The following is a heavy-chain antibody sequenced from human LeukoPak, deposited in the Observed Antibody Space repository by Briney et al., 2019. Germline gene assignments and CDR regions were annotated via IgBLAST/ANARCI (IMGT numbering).Heavy chain of an antibody. V-gene: IGHV1-46*01. D-gene: IGHD6-19*01. CDR3: ARRASIAVAGTLFDP. J-gene: IGHJ5*02. CDR1: GYTFTSYY. Sequence: ASEKVSCKASGYTFTSYYMHWVRQAPGQGLEWMGIINPSGGSTSYAQKFQGRVTMTRDMSTSTVYMELSSLRSEDTAVYYCARRASIAVAGTLFDPWGQGTLVTVSS. CDR2: INPSGGST.